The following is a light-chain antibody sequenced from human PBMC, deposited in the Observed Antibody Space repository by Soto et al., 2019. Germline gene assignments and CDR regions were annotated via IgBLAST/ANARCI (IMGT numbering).Light chain of an antibody. CDR2: GAS. V-gene: IGKV3-20*01. J-gene: IGKJ2*01. CDR1: QSLTTSY. CDR3: QQYSNGNSPQNT. Sequence: EIVLTQSPGTLSLSPGERATLSCRASQSLTTSYLAWYQQKPGQAPRLLIHGASSRATGIPDRFSGSGSGTDFTLTISRLEPEDFAVYYCQQYSNGNSPQNTFGQGTKVDIK.